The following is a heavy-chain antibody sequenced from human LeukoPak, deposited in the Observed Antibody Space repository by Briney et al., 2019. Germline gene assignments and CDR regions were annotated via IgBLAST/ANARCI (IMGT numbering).Heavy chain of an antibody. V-gene: IGHV1-8*01. CDR3: ARGWGTVTQIDY. CDR1: GYTFTSYD. Sequence: ASVKVSCKASGYTFTSYDINWVRQATGQGLEWMGWMNPNSGNTGYAQKFQGGVTMTRNTSISTAYMELSSLRSEDTAVYYCARGWGTVTQIDYWGQGTLVTVSS. D-gene: IGHD4-17*01. CDR2: MNPNSGNT. J-gene: IGHJ4*02.